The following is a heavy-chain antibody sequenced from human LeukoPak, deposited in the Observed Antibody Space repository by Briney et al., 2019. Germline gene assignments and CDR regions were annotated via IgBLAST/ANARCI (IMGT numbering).Heavy chain of an antibody. V-gene: IGHV3-13*01. J-gene: IGHJ4*02. Sequence: GGSLRLFCAASGFTFIDYDMHWVRQVIGKGLEWVSAIGIRGDTHYSGSVKGRFTISRENAESSLYLQMNSLRAEDTAVYYCARGGIQVSGIDEFDYWGQGTLVTVSS. CDR1: GFTFIDYD. CDR2: IGIRGDT. CDR3: ARGGIQVSGIDEFDY. D-gene: IGHD6-19*01.